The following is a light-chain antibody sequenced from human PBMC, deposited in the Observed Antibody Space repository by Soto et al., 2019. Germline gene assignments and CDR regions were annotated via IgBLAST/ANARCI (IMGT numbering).Light chain of an antibody. J-gene: IGKJ1*01. CDR3: QQFKDYVWT. V-gene: IGKV1-9*01. CDR1: QDISDY. Sequence: DIQLTQSPSFLCASVGDRVTLTCRASQDISDYLAWYQQRPGKAPKLLIYAASTLERGVPSRFSGSGSGTEFTLIISNLQPDDFATYYCQQFKDYVWTFGQGTKVDI. CDR2: AAS.